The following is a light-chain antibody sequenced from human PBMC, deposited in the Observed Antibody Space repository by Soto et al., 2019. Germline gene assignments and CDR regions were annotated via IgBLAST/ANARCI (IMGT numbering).Light chain of an antibody. Sequence: EIGLTQSPATLSLSPGERATLSCRASQSVSSYLAWYQQKPGQAPRLLIYDASNRATGIPARFSGSGSGTDFPLTISSLEPEDFEVYYCQQRSNWPRITFGQGTRLEMK. CDR2: DAS. CDR1: QSVSSY. CDR3: QQRSNWPRIT. V-gene: IGKV3-11*01. J-gene: IGKJ5*01.